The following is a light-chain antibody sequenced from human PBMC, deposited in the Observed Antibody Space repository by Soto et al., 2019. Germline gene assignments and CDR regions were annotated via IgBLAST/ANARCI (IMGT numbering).Light chain of an antibody. Sequence: QSALTQPASVSGSPGQSITISCTGTSSDVGFYNYVSWYQQHPGKVPKLMIYDVSNRPSGVSNRFSGSKSGNTASLTISGLQAEDEADYYCRSYTSSRTVVFGGGTKLTVL. CDR2: DVS. V-gene: IGLV2-14*03. J-gene: IGLJ2*01. CDR1: SSDVGFYNY. CDR3: RSYTSSRTVV.